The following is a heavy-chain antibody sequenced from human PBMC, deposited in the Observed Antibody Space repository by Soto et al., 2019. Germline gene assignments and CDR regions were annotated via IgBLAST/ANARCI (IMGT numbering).Heavy chain of an antibody. Sequence: ASVKVSCKASGYTFTSYGISWVRQAPGQGLEWMGWISAYNGNTNYAQKLQGRVTMTTDTSTSTAYTELRSLRSDDTAVYYCARVKGSGYHNWFDPWGQGTLVTVPQ. CDR1: GYTFTSYG. D-gene: IGHD3-22*01. V-gene: IGHV1-18*01. CDR2: ISAYNGNT. J-gene: IGHJ5*02. CDR3: ARVKGSGYHNWFDP.